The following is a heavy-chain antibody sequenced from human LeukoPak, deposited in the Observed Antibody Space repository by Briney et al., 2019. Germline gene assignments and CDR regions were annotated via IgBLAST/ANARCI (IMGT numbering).Heavy chain of an antibody. CDR3: ARVSDERWSSGWYVDY. Sequence: GGSLRLSCAASGFTFSSYIMNWVRQAPGKGLEWVSSISSSSSYIYYADSVKGRFTISRDNAKNSLYLQMNSLRAEDTAVYYCARVSDERWSSGWYVDYWGQGNLVTVSS. CDR1: GFTFSSYI. J-gene: IGHJ4*02. V-gene: IGHV3-21*01. D-gene: IGHD6-19*01. CDR2: ISSSSSYI.